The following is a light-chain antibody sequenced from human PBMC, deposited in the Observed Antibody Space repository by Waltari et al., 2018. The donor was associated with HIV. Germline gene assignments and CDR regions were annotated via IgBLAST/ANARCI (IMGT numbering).Light chain of an antibody. CDR3: LLYMGSGIWV. CDR1: TGSVSTRYY. CDR2: DTI. Sequence: QTVVTQEPLFAVSPGGTVKLTCGLSTGSVSTRYYSSWYQQTPGLAPRTLIYDTITRSSGVPDRFSGSILGNKAALTITVAQSDYESDYYCLLYMGSGIWVFGGGTKLTVL. V-gene: IGLV8-61*01. J-gene: IGLJ3*02.